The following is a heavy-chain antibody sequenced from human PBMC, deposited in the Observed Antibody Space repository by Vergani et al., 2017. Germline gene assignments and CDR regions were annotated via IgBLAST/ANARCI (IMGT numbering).Heavy chain of an antibody. CDR2: ISGSGGST. J-gene: IGHJ5*02. CDR3: AKDWGYNWNLYNWCDP. V-gene: IGHV3-23*04. CDR1: GSTFSSYA. Sequence: EVQLVESGGGLVQPGGSLRLSCAASGSTFSSYAMSWVRQAPGKGLEWVSAISGSGGSTYYADSVKGRFTISRDNSKNTLYLQMNSLRAEDTAVYYCAKDWGYNWNLYNWCDPWGQGTQVTVSS. D-gene: IGHD1-20*01.